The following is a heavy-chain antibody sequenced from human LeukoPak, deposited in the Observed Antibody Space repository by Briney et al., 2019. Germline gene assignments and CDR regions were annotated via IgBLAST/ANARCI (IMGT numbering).Heavy chain of an antibody. D-gene: IGHD2/OR15-2a*01. CDR3: AGHHPRNTVDF. CDR2: IYYSGST. Sequence: SETLSLTCTVSGGSISTADYYWSWIRQPPGKGLEWIGYIYYSGSTYYNPSLKSRVTISVDTSKNQFSLKLSSVTAADTAVYYCAGHHPRNTVDFWGQGTLVTVSS. CDR1: GGSISTADYY. V-gene: IGHV4-30-4*01. J-gene: IGHJ4*02.